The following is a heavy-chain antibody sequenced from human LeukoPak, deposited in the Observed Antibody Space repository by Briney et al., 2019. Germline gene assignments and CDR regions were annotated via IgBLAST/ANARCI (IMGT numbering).Heavy chain of an antibody. Sequence: SETLSLTCTVSGGSISSYYWSWIRQPPGKGLEWIGYIYYSGSTNYNPSLKSRVTISVDTSKNQFSLKPSSVTAADTAVYYCAKGGGAFDRWGRGSLVTVSS. CDR1: GGSISSYY. CDR2: IYYSGST. CDR3: AKGGGAFDR. D-gene: IGHD2-15*01. J-gene: IGHJ5*02. V-gene: IGHV4-59*01.